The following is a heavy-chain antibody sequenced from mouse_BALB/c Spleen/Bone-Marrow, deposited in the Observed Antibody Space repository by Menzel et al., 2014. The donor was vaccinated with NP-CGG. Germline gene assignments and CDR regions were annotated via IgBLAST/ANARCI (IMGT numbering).Heavy chain of an antibody. CDR1: GYTFTDYA. Sequence: QVQLQQSGAELVRPGVSVKISCKGSGYTFTDYAMHWVKQSHAKSLEWIGIISSSYGDATYNQKFKGKATMTVDKSPNTAYMELARLTSEDSAIYYCARGLSYYYGTSYYFDYWGQGTTLTVSS. D-gene: IGHD1-1*01. J-gene: IGHJ2*01. V-gene: IGHV1S137*01. CDR2: ISSSYGDA. CDR3: ARGLSYYYGTSYYFDY.